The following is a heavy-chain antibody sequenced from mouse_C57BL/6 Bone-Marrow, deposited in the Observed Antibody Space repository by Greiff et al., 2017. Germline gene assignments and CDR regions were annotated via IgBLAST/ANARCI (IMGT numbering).Heavy chain of an antibody. CDR1: GFTFSSYG. V-gene: IGHV5-6*01. CDR2: ISSGGSYT. Sequence: DVQLVESGGDLVKPGGSLKLSCAASGFTFSSYGMSWVRQTPDKRLEWVATISSGGSYTYYPASVKGRFTISRDNAKNTLYLQMSSLKSEDTAMYYCASPGFAWFAYWGQGTLVTVSA. CDR3: ASPGFAWFAY. J-gene: IGHJ3*01.